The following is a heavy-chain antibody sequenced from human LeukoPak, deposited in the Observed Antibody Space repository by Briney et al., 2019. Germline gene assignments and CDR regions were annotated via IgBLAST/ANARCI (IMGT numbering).Heavy chain of an antibody. CDR2: ISSSSSYI. CDR3: AREDTMIVVVTNSVDY. D-gene: IGHD3-22*01. V-gene: IGHV3-21*01. Sequence: GGSLRLSCAASGFTFSSYSMNWVRQAPGKGLEWVSSISSSSSYIYYADSVKGRFTISRDNAKNSLYLQMNSLRAEDTAVYYCAREDTMIVVVTNSVDYWGQGTLVTVSS. CDR1: GFTFSSYS. J-gene: IGHJ4*02.